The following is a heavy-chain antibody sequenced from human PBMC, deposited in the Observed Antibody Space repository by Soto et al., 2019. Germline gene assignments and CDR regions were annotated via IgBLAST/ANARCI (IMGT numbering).Heavy chain of an antibody. J-gene: IGHJ6*02. V-gene: IGHV1-18*04. CDR2: INNYNGHT. CDR1: GYSFSKFG. CDR3: ARAEGMAPYYSYAMAV. Sequence: VVLVHSGAEVKSLGATVKVSCQASGYSFSKFGIGSVRQAPGRGFEWVGWINNYNGHTNFAPKFKGRVSLTRDSSATTAYMELSSLTPDDSAIYFCARAEGMAPYYSYAMAVWGQGTAVTVSS.